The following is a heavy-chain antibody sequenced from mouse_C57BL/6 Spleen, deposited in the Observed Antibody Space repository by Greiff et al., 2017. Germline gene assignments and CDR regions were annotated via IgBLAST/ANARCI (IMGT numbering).Heavy chain of an antibody. CDR1: GYTFTSYW. Sequence: QVQLQQSGAELVRPGSSVKLSCKASGYTFTSYWMHWVKQRPIQGLEWIGNIDPSDSETHYNQKFKDKATLTVDKSSSTAYMQLSSLTSEDSAVYYCARDYYGSSYGWYFDVWGTGTTVTVSS. D-gene: IGHD1-1*01. CDR3: ARDYYGSSYGWYFDV. CDR2: IDPSDSET. J-gene: IGHJ1*03. V-gene: IGHV1-52*01.